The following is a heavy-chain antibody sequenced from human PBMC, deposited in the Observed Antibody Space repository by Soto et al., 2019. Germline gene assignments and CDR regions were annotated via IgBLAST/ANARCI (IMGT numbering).Heavy chain of an antibody. J-gene: IGHJ4*02. CDR1: GFTFSSYG. V-gene: IGHV3-30*18. Sequence: QVQLVESGGGVVQPGRSLRLSCAASGFTFSSYGMHWVRQAPGKGLEWVAVISYDGSNKYYADSVKGRFTISRDNSKNTLYLQMNSLRAEDTAVYYCAKDFGGLEITVTLDYWGLGTLVTVSS. CDR3: AKDFGGLEITVTLDY. CDR2: ISYDGSNK. D-gene: IGHD4-17*01.